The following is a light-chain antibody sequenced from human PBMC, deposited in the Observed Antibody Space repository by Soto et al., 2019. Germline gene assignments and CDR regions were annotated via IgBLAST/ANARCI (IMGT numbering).Light chain of an antibody. CDR3: CSYAGSFSWV. J-gene: IGLJ2*01. V-gene: IGLV2-11*01. CDR2: DVT. CDR1: SRDVRGYNF. Sequence: QSALTQPRSVSGSPGQSITISCTGSSRDVRGYNFVSWYQQHPGEAPKLILYDVTTRPSGVPDRISGSKSGSTAYLTISGLQAEDEADYCCCSYAGSFSWVFGGGTKLTVL.